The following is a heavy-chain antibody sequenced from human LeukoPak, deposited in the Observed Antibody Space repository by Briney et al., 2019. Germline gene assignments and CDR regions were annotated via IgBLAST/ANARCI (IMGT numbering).Heavy chain of an antibody. CDR3: ARGFLGGYDY. J-gene: IGHJ4*02. CDR2: ISVSGGII. CDR1: GFGLSGSG. V-gene: IGHV3-48*04. D-gene: IGHD5-12*01. Sequence: LPGGSPRLSCVASGFGLSGSGMTRVRQAPGKGLEWISYISVSGGIIYYADSVKGRFTISRDNAKNSLYLQMNNLRAEDTAVYYCARGFLGGYDYWGQGTLVTVSS.